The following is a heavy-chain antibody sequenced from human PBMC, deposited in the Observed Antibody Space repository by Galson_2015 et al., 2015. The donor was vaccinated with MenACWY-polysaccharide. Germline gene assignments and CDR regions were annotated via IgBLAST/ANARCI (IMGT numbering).Heavy chain of an antibody. Sequence: PALVNPTQNLTLTCTFSGFSLSTGGGGVAWLRQPPGKAREWLALIYWHNGEHYSPSLKNRLTITQATSKSQGVLTMTNMDPVDTATYYCAHSRGGILVPFDYWGQGILVAVAS. J-gene: IGHJ4*02. CDR1: GFSLSTGGGG. V-gene: IGHV2-5*01. CDR2: IYWHNGE. CDR3: AHSRGGILVPFDY. D-gene: IGHD3-16*01.